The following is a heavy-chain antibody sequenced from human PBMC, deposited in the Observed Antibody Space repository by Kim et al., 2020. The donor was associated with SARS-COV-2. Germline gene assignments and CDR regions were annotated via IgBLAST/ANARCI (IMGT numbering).Heavy chain of an antibody. CDR2: ISSSSSTI. CDR1: GFTFSSYS. CDR3: ARWSVGATGDYYYYYGMDV. D-gene: IGHD1-26*01. V-gene: IGHV3-48*04. Sequence: GGSLRLSCAASGFTFSSYSMNWVRQAPGKGLEWVSYISSSSSTIYYADSVKGRFTISRDNAKNSLYLQMNSLRAEDTAVYYCARWSVGATGDYYYYYGMDVWGQGTTVTVSS. J-gene: IGHJ6*02.